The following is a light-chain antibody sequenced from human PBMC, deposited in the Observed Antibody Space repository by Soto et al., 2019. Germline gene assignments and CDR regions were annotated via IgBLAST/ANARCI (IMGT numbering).Light chain of an antibody. V-gene: IGLV1-47*01. CDR1: SSNIGTNY. CDR2: RND. CDR3: AAWDDSLSGVV. Sequence: QSVLTQPPAASATPGQRVTISCSGSSSNIGTNYVYWYQHLPGTAPKLLIYRNDQRPSGVPDRFSGFMSGTAAFLAIGGLRSEDEADYYCAAWDDSLSGVVFGGGTKLTVL. J-gene: IGLJ2*01.